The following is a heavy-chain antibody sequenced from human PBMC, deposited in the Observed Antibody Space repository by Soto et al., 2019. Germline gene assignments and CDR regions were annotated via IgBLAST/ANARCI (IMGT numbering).Heavy chain of an antibody. D-gene: IGHD3-10*01. CDR1: GFTFSDTL. V-gene: IGHV1-3*03. Sequence: QVQLVQSGAELKKPGASVNISCKASGFTFSDTLISWVRQAPGQRLEWMGWINPANGKTRYAESFQGRVTIYSLTCASTADVALSKLTSEDVSVYACDRYIGSVRPCANDAFDVWGQGTVITVSS. CDR3: DRYIGSVRPCANDAFDV. CDR2: INPANGKT. J-gene: IGHJ3*01.